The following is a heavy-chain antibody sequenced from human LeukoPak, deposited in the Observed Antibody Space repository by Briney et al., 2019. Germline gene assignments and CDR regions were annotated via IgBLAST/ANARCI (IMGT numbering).Heavy chain of an antibody. D-gene: IGHD3-10*01. Sequence: GGSLRLSCAASGFTFSSYAMSWVRQAPGKGLEWVSAISGSGGSTYYADSVKGRFTISRDNSKNTLYLQMNSLRAEDTAVYYCAKGAIGSGSYYTDFDYWDQGTLVTVSS. J-gene: IGHJ4*02. CDR1: GFTFSSYA. CDR3: AKGAIGSGSYYTDFDY. V-gene: IGHV3-23*01. CDR2: ISGSGGST.